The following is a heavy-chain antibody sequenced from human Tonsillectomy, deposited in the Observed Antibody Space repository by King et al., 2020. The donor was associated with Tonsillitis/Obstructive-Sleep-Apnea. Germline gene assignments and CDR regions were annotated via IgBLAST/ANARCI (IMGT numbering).Heavy chain of an antibody. D-gene: IGHD3-3*01. CDR1: GFTFSNAW. CDR2: IKSKTDGGTT. V-gene: IGHV3-15*01. CDR3: TTDLYYDFWSAYLFDFDY. Sequence: VQLVESGGGLVKPGGSLRLSCAASGFTFSNAWMSWVRQAPGKGLEWVGRIKSKTDGGTTDYAAPVKGRFTISRDDSKNTRYLQMNSLKTEETARYYCTTDLYYDFWSAYLFDFDYCRHGTLVTVSS. J-gene: IGHJ4*01.